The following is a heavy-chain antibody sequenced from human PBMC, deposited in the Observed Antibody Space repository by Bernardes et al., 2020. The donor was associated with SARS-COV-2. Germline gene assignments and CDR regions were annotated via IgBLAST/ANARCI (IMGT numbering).Heavy chain of an antibody. CDR3: AKDPFYDFWSGYYFDY. CDR1: GFTFSSYA. J-gene: IGHJ4*02. Sequence: GGSLRLSCAASGFTFSSYAMSWFRQAPGKGLEWVSAISGSGGSTYYADSVKGRFTISRDNSKNTLYLQMNSLRAEDTAVYYCAKDPFYDFWSGYYFDYWGQGTLVTVSS. CDR2: ISGSGGST. V-gene: IGHV3-23*01. D-gene: IGHD3-3*01.